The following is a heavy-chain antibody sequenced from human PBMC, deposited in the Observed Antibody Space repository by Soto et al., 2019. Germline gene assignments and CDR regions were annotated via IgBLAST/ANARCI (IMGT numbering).Heavy chain of an antibody. CDR2: ISCNSGSI. D-gene: IGHD2-2*01. CDR3: AKDINRSSTSCLIDY. V-gene: IGHV3-9*01. CDR1: GFPFDDYA. J-gene: IGHJ4*02. Sequence: PGGSLRLSCAASGFPFDDYAMHLVRQAPGKGLEWVSCISCNSGSIGYADSVKGRFTISRDNAKNSLYLQMNGLRAEDTALYYCAKDINRSSTSCLIDYWGQGTRVTVSS.